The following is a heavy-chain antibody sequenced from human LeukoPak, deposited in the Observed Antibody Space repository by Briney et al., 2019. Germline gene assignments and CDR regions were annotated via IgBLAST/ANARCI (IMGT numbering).Heavy chain of an antibody. D-gene: IGHD2-2*01. CDR3: ARLPYCSSTSCRSEFNWFDL. V-gene: IGHV1-18*01. CDR1: GYTFTSYG. J-gene: IGHJ5*02. CDR2: ISAYNGNT. Sequence: AASVKVSCKASGYTFTSYGISWVRQAPGQGLEWMGWISAYNGNTNYAQKLQGRVTMTTDTSTSTAYMELRSLRSDDTAVYYCARLPYCSSTSCRSEFNWFDLWGQGTLVTVSS.